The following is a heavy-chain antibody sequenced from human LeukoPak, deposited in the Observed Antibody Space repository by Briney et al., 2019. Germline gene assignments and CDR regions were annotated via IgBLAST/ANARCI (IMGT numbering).Heavy chain of an antibody. V-gene: IGHV3-21*01. CDR1: EFTFSSYS. D-gene: IGHD3-9*01. CDR2: ISSSSSYI. J-gene: IGHJ5*02. Sequence: GGSLRLSCAASEFTFSSYSMNWVRQAPGKGLEWVSSISSSSSYIYYADSVKGRFTISRDNAKNSLYLQMNSLRAEDTAVYYCARDFLDWSNWFDPWGQGTLVTVSS. CDR3: ARDFLDWSNWFDP.